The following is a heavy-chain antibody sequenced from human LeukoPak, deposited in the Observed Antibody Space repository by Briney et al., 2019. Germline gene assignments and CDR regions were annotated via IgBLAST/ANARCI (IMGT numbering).Heavy chain of an antibody. CDR2: INSDGSST. Sequence: TGGSLRLSCAASGFTFSNYWMHWVRQAPGKGLVWASRINSDGSSTTYADSVKGRFTISRDNAKNTLYLQMNSLRAEDTAVYYCARDYGRSRDYGMDVWGQGTTVTVSS. V-gene: IGHV3-74*01. D-gene: IGHD3-10*01. CDR1: GFTFSNYW. CDR3: ARDYGRSRDYGMDV. J-gene: IGHJ6*02.